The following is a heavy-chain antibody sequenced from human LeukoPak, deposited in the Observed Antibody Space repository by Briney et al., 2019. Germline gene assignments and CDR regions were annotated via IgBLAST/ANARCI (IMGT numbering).Heavy chain of an antibody. J-gene: IGHJ6*03. Sequence: SETLSLTCTVSGGSISSSSYYWGWIRQPPGKGLEWIGSIYYSGSTYYNPSLKSRVTISVDTSKNQFSLKLSSVTAADTAVYYCARDVGYYGSSGYPMGYYYYYMDVWGKGTTVTVSS. CDR2: IYYSGST. CDR3: ARDVGYYGSSGYPMGYYYYYMDV. V-gene: IGHV4-39*07. D-gene: IGHD3-22*01. CDR1: GGSISSSSYY.